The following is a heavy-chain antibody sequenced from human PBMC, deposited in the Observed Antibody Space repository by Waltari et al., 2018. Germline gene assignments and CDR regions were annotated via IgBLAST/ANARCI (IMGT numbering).Heavy chain of an antibody. Sequence: EVQLVESGGGLVQPGGSLKLSCAASGFIFSNYWMSWVRQAPGKGLEWVASIKQDGSETYFVDYLKGRFTISRDNTENSMYLQMDSLRAEDTAHYYCARDSLATGYWYFDQWGRGTLVTVSS. CDR2: IKQDGSET. J-gene: IGHJ2*01. D-gene: IGHD6-25*01. V-gene: IGHV3-7*01. CDR3: ARDSLATGYWYFDQ. CDR1: GFIFSNYW.